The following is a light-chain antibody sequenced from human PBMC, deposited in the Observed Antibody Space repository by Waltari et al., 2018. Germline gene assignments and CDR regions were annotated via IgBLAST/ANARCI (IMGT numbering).Light chain of an antibody. J-gene: IGKJ1*01. Sequence: DIQMTQSPSTLSASVGDRVTITCRASQSISSWLAWYLQKPGKAPKLLIYKASSLESGVPSRFSGSGSGTEFPLTISSLQPDDFATYYCQQYNSYPWTFGQGTKVEIK. CDR2: KAS. CDR1: QSISSW. V-gene: IGKV1-5*03. CDR3: QQYNSYPWT.